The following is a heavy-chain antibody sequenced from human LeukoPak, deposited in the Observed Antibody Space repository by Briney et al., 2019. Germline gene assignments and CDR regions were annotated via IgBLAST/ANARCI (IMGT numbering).Heavy chain of an antibody. J-gene: IGHJ5*02. V-gene: IGHV4-38-2*02. Sequence: SETLSLTCTVSGYSTSSGYYWGWIRQPPGKGLEWIGSIYHSGSTYYNPSLKSRVTISVDTSKNQFSLKLSSVTAADTAVYYCARDYGCSGGSCLGDDWFDPWGQGTLVTVSS. D-gene: IGHD2-15*01. CDR1: GYSTSSGYY. CDR2: IYHSGST. CDR3: ARDYGCSGGSCLGDDWFDP.